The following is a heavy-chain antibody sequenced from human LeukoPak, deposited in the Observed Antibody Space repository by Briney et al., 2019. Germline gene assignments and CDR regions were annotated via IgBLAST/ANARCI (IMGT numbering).Heavy chain of an antibody. J-gene: IGHJ6*02. CDR3: ARESRVYGMDV. D-gene: IGHD3-10*01. CDR1: GGSISSYY. Sequence: SESVSLTCTVSGGSISSYYWSWTRQPPGKGLEWIGYIYYSGSTNYNPSLKSRVTISVDTSKNQFSLKPSSVTAADTAVYYCARESRVYGMDVWGQETTVTVSS. CDR2: IYYSGST. V-gene: IGHV4-59*01.